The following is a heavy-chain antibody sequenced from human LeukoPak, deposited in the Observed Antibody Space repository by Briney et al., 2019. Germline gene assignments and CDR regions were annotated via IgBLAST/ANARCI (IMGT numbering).Heavy chain of an antibody. J-gene: IGHJ4*02. Sequence: PSQTLSLTCTVSGGSISSGSYYWSWIRQPAWKGLEWIGRIYTSGSTNYNPSLKSRVTISVDTSKNQFSLKLSSVTAADTAVYYCASADADYYGSGSYYLNDYWGQGTLVTVSS. CDR2: IYTSGST. D-gene: IGHD3-10*01. CDR1: GGSISSGSYY. V-gene: IGHV4-61*02. CDR3: ASADADYYGSGSYYLNDY.